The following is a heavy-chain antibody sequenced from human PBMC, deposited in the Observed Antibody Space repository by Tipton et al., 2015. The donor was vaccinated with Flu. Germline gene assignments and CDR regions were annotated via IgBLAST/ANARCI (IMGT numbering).Heavy chain of an antibody. CDR3: ARGSGSGTYVIFDF. Sequence: TLSLTCTVSGGSLSSFYWGWIRQPAGKGLEWIGRIYTSGSTKYNPSLKSRLSMSVDTSKNQFSLKLTSVTAADTAVYYCARGSGSGTYVIFDFWGQGTLVTVSS. CDR1: GGSLSSFY. CDR2: IYTSGST. J-gene: IGHJ4*02. D-gene: IGHD3-10*01. V-gene: IGHV4-4*07.